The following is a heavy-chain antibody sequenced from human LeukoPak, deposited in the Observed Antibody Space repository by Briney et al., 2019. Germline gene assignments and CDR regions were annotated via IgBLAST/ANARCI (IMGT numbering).Heavy chain of an antibody. CDR3: ARGRGVAGTGY. V-gene: IGHV4-39*01. CDR1: GDSISSSSYY. Sequence: SETLSLICTVSGDSISSSSYYWGWIRQPPGKGLEWIGSIYYSGSTYYNPSLKGRVTISVDTSKNQFSLKLSSVTAADTAVYYCARGRGVAGTGYWGQGTLVTVSS. D-gene: IGHD6-19*01. CDR2: IYYSGST. J-gene: IGHJ4*02.